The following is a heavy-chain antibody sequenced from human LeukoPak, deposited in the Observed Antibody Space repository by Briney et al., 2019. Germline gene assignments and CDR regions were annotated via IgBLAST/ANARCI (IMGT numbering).Heavy chain of an antibody. J-gene: IGHJ6*03. D-gene: IGHD2-2*01. Sequence: GGSLRLSCAASGFTFSSYWMSWVRQAPGKGLEWVANIKQDGSENYYVDSVKGRFTISRDNAKNSLYLQMNSLRAEDTAVYYCAREDGYCSSTSCLEYYYYYYYMDVWGKGTTVTVSS. V-gene: IGHV3-7*01. CDR2: IKQDGSEN. CDR3: AREDGYCSSTSCLEYYYYYYYMDV. CDR1: GFTFSSYW.